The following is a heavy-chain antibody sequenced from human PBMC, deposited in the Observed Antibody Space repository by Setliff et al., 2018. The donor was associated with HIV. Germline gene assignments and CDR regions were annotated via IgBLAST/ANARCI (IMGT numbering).Heavy chain of an antibody. Sequence: PSETLSLTCTVSGGSISSSSNYWGWIRQPPGKGLEWIGNIYYSGSTYYNPSLKSRVTISVDMSKNQFSLRLSSVTAADTAVYFCARQDRYCTSTDCYRYFNYWGQGTLVTVSS. D-gene: IGHD2-2*02. J-gene: IGHJ4*02. CDR3: ARQDRYCTSTDCYRYFNY. V-gene: IGHV4-39*01. CDR1: GGSISSSSNY. CDR2: IYYSGST.